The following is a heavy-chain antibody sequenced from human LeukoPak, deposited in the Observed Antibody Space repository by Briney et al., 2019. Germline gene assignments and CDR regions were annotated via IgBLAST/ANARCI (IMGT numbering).Heavy chain of an antibody. CDR2: INPNTGDT. D-gene: IGHD2-21*01. CDR3: AVAPGDY. J-gene: IGHJ4*02. CDR1: GYTFTSYY. Sequence: GASVKVSCKASGYTFTSYYMHWVRQAPGQGLEWMGWINPNTGDTSYAQKFQGRVTMTRDTSITTVYMEISRLTSDDTALFYCAVAPGDYWSQGTLVTVSS. V-gene: IGHV1-2*02.